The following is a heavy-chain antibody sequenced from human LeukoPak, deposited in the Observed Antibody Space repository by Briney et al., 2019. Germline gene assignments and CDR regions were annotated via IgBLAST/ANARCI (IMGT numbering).Heavy chain of an antibody. Sequence: SETLSLTCTVSGGSISRLYWSWIRQPAGKGLEWIGRVYAAGSTNYNPSLKSRVTMSVDTSKNQFSLKLSSVTAADTAVYYCARGPGTSSSYAFDIWGQGTMVTVSS. D-gene: IGHD2-8*01. CDR3: ARGPGTSSSYAFDI. J-gene: IGHJ3*02. CDR2: VYAAGST. V-gene: IGHV4-4*07. CDR1: GGSISRLY.